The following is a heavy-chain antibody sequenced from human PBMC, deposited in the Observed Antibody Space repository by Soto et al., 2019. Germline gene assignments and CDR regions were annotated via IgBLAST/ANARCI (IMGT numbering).Heavy chain of an antibody. CDR1: GFSLSNARMG. CDR2: IFSNDDK. Sequence: QVTLKESGPVLVKPTETLTLTCTVSGFSLSNARMGVSWIRQPPGKALEWLAHIFSNDDKSYSTSLKSRLTISKDTSKSQVVLTVTNMDPVDTATYYCARMGSWGGDCPGENYYSYVMDDWCQGPKVTVSS. J-gene: IGHJ6*02. V-gene: IGHV2-26*01. CDR3: ARMGSWGGDCPGENYYSYVMDD. D-gene: IGHD2-21*02.